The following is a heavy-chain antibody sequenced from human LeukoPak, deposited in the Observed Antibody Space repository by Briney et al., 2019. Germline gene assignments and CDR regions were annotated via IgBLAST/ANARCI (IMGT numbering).Heavy chain of an antibody. CDR2: ISFDGTNK. Sequence: GGSLRLSCAASGFTFSNSGMHWVRLAPGKGLEWVAVISFDGTNKYYAESVKGRFTISRDNSKNTLYLQMNSLRAEDTAVYYCAKDLSIAARPDYFDYWGQGTLVTVSS. CDR3: AKDLSIAARPDYFDY. D-gene: IGHD6-6*01. J-gene: IGHJ4*02. CDR1: GFTFSNSG. V-gene: IGHV3-30*18.